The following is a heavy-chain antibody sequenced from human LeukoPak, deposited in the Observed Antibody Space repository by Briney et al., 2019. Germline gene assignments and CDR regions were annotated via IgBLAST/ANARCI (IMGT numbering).Heavy chain of an antibody. V-gene: IGHV3-74*01. CDR2: INSDGSGT. J-gene: IGHJ4*02. CDR3: ASPGIAAAGNFDY. D-gene: IGHD6-13*01. CDR1: GFTLSRYW. Sequence: GGSLRLSCAASGFTLSRYWMHWVRQAPGKGRVWVSHINSDGSGTNYADSVKGRFTISRDNAKNTLYLQMNSLRAEDTAVYYCASPGIAAAGNFDYWGQGTLVTVSS.